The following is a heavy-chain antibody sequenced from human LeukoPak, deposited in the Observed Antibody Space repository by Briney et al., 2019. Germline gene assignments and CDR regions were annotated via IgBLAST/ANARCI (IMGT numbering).Heavy chain of an antibody. V-gene: IGHV1-46*01. Sequence: ASVKVSYKASGYTFTSYYMHWVRQAPGQGLEWMGIINPSGGSTSYAQKFQGRVTMTRDTSTSTVYMELSSLRSEDTAVYYCARDLGSGGYDYYFDSWGQGTLVTVSS. CDR3: ARDLGSGGYDYYFDS. CDR1: GYTFTSYY. CDR2: INPSGGST. D-gene: IGHD5-12*01. J-gene: IGHJ4*02.